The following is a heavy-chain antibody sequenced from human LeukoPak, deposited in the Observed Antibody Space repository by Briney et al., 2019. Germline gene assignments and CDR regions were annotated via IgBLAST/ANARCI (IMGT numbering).Heavy chain of an antibody. CDR1: GFTFSSYS. CDR2: ISSSSSYI. V-gene: IGHV3-21*01. J-gene: IGHJ4*02. D-gene: IGHD5-18*01. CDR3: ARDLIGGYSYGGDY. Sequence: GGSLRLSCAASGFTFSSYSMNWVRQAPGKGLEWVSSISSSSSYIYYADSVKGRFTISRDNAKNSLYLQMSSLRAEDTAVYYCARDLIGGYSYGGDYWGQGTLVTVSS.